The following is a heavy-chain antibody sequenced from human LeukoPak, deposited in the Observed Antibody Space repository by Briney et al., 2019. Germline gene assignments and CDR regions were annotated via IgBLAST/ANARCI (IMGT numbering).Heavy chain of an antibody. J-gene: IGHJ5*02. CDR3: ARGGVAATSWFDP. CDR2: IDPSDSYT. D-gene: IGHD2-15*01. CDR1: GYSFTSYW. Sequence: GESLKISCKGSGYSFTSYWISWVRQMPGKGLEWMGRIDPSDSYTNYSPSFQGHVTISADKSISTAYLQWSSLKASDTAMYYCARGGVAATSWFDPWGQGTLVTASS. V-gene: IGHV5-10-1*01.